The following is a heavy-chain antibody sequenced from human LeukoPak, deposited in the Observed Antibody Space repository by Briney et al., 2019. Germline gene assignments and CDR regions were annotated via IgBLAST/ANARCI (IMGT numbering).Heavy chain of an antibody. CDR2: ISGSGGST. J-gene: IGHJ5*02. CDR1: GFTFSSYS. D-gene: IGHD4-23*01. CDR3: AKDFLPLGYGGKGLTPRRNWFDP. Sequence: GGSLRLSCAASGFTFSSYSMKWVRQAPGKGLEWVSAISGSGGSTYYADSVKGRFTISRDNSKNTLYLQMNSLRAEDTAVYYCAKDFLPLGYGGKGLTPRRNWFDPWGQGTLVTVSS. V-gene: IGHV3-23*01.